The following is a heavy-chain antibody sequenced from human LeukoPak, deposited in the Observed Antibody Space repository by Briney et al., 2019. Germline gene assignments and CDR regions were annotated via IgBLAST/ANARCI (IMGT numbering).Heavy chain of an antibody. CDR1: GSTFSSYW. J-gene: IGHJ4*02. D-gene: IGHD6-19*01. V-gene: IGHV3-74*01. CDR2: INSDGSST. Sequence: PGGSLRLSCAASGSTFSSYWMHWVRQAPGKGLVWVSRINSDGSSTSYADSVKGRSTISRDNAKNTLYLQMNSLRAEDTAVYYCARWYSRGWFSDYRGQGTLVTGSS. CDR3: ARWYSRGWFSDY.